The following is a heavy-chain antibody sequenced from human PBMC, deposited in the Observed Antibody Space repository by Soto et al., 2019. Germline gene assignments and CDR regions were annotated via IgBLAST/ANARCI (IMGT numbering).Heavy chain of an antibody. V-gene: IGHV1-2*04. CDR2: INPKSGGT. J-gene: IGHJ6*02. CDR3: ARGDSTDCSNGVCSFFYNHDMDV. D-gene: IGHD2-8*01. CDR1: GYSFTDYH. Sequence: ASVKVSCKASGYSFTDYHIHWVRQAPGQGLEWLGRINPKSGGTSTAQKFQGWVTMTTDTSISTASMELTKLTSDDTAIYYCARGDSTDCSNGVCSFFYNHDMDVWGQGTTVTVS.